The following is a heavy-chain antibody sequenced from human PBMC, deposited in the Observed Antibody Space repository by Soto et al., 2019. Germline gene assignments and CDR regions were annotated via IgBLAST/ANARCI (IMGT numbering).Heavy chain of an antibody. CDR3: ARGLGSAWAHYFDY. J-gene: IGHJ4*02. CDR2: FCHSGST. CDR1: GYSITSAYY. V-gene: IGHV4-38-2*02. Sequence: SETLSLTCTVYGYSITSAYYWGWIRQPPGKGLEWIGSFCHSGSTYYNPSLKSRVTISVDTSNNQFSLNLASVSAADTAVYFCARGLGSAWAHYFDYWGQGTLVTVSS. D-gene: IGHD6-19*01.